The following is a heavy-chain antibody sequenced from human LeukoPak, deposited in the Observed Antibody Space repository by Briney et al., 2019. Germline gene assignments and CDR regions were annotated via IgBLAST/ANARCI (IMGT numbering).Heavy chain of an antibody. CDR2: ISYDGSDK. V-gene: IGHV3-30-3*01. D-gene: IGHD6-19*01. J-gene: IGHJ6*02. CDR3: ARPAGTYDYSYGMDV. Sequence: GRSLRLSCAASGFTFSSYGMHWVRQAPGKGLEWVAVISYDGSDKYYADSVKGRFTISRDNSKNTLYLQMNSLRAEDTAVYYCARPAGTYDYSYGMDVWGQGTTVTVSS. CDR1: GFTFSSYG.